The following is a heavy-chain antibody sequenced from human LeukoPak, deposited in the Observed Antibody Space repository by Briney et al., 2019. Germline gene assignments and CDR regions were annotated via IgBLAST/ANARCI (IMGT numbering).Heavy chain of an antibody. Sequence: GGSLRLSCTASGFTFSDYYMTWIRQAPGKGLEWVSAISGSGGSTYYADSVKGRFTISRDNSKNTLYLQMNSLRAEDTAVYYCARVGGMLRGVSYWGRGTLVTVSS. D-gene: IGHD3-10*01. J-gene: IGHJ2*01. V-gene: IGHV3-23*01. CDR3: ARVGGMLRGVSY. CDR1: GFTFSDYY. CDR2: ISGSGGST.